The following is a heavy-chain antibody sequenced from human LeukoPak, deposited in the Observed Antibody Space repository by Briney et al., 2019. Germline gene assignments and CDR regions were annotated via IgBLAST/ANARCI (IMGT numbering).Heavy chain of an antibody. CDR3: ASALLWFGEGNYFDY. CDR1: GGSISSGSYY. CDR2: IYTSGST. J-gene: IGHJ4*02. Sequence: SETLSLTCTVSGGSISSGSYYWSWIRQPAGKGLEWIGRIYTSGSTNYNPSLKSRVTISVDTSKNQFSLKLSSVTAADTAVYYCASALLWFGEGNYFDYWGQGTLVTVSS. D-gene: IGHD3-10*01. V-gene: IGHV4-61*02.